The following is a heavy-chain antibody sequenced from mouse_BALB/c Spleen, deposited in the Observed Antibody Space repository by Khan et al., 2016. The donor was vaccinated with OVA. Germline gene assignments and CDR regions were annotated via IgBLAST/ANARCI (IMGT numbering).Heavy chain of an antibody. Sequence: EVKLEVSGPGLVKPSQSLSLTCTVTGYSITSDYAWNWIRQFPGNKLEWMGYISYSGSTNYNPAFKSRISITRYTSKNQFFLQLNSVTTEDTATYYCARDDSRYNGAMDYWGQGTSVTVSS. CDR2: ISYSGST. CDR1: GYSITSDYA. D-gene: IGHD1-3*01. V-gene: IGHV3-2*02. J-gene: IGHJ4*01. CDR3: ARDDSRYNGAMDY.